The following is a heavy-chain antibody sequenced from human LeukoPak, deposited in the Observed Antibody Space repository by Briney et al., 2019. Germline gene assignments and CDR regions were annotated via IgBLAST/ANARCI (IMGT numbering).Heavy chain of an antibody. V-gene: IGHV3-15*01. D-gene: IGHD5-24*01. Sequence: GGCLRLSCAASGFTFSNAWMSWVRQAQGKGLEWVGRITSKADGGTTDYAAPVKGRFTISRDDSKTTLYLQMNSLKIEDTAVYYCTTEQATTTTRGAPSFYYYYMDVWGKGTTVTVSS. CDR2: ITSKADGGTT. J-gene: IGHJ6*03. CDR1: GFTFSNAW. CDR3: TTEQATTTTRGAPSFYYYYMDV.